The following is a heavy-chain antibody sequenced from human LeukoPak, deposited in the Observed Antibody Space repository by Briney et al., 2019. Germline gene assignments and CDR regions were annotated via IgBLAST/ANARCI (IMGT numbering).Heavy chain of an antibody. CDR2: IRYDGSNK. J-gene: IGHJ4*02. D-gene: IGHD3-3*01. V-gene: IGHV3-30*02. Sequence: GGSLRLSCAASGFTFSSYGMHWVRQAPGKGLEWGAFIRYDGSNKYYADSVKGRFTISRDNYKNTLYLQMNSLRAEDTAVYYCARNVLRFLEWLSPGDYWGQGTLVTVSS. CDR3: ARNVLRFLEWLSPGDY. CDR1: GFTFSSYG.